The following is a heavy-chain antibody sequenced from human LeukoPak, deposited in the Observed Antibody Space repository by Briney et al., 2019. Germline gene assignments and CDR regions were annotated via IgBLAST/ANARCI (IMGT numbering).Heavy chain of an antibody. Sequence: GGSLRLSCAGSGFTFSDHWMQWVRQAPGKGLEWVANINNRGTKSYLADSARGRFTISRDDARKSLFLQMNSLRGEDTAVYYCTRGDPDYWGQGTLVTVSS. CDR2: INNRGTKS. CDR3: TRGDPDY. CDR1: GFTFSDHW. V-gene: IGHV3-7*01. J-gene: IGHJ4*02. D-gene: IGHD2-21*02.